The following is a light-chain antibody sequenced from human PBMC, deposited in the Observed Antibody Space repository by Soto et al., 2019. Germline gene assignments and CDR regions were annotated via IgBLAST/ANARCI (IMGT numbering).Light chain of an antibody. CDR3: QYYESSAYT. Sequence: EIVLTQSPGSLSLSPGERVTLSCRASQSVSSTYLASYRHAPGLSPRLLIYGASNRATGVPDRFSGSYSGTDFTLNISRLEPEDFAVYYCQYYESSAYTFGQGTKLEI. CDR1: QSVSSTY. J-gene: IGKJ2*01. V-gene: IGKV3-20*01. CDR2: GAS.